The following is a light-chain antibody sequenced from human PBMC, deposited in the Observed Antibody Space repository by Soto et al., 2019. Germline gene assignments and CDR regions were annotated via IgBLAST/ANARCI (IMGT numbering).Light chain of an antibody. CDR1: QGVRDD. V-gene: IGKV1-6*01. CDR3: LQESNYPLT. CDR2: SAS. J-gene: IGKJ4*01. Sequence: IQMTQSPSSLSASVGDRVTITCRACQGVRDDVGWYQQKPGKAPKLLIYSASTLQSGVPSRFSGSGSGTDFTLTISGLQHEDFATYYCLQESNYPLTFGGGTNVELK.